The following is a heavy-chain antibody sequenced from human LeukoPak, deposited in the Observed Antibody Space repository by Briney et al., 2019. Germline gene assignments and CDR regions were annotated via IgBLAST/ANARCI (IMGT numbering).Heavy chain of an antibody. D-gene: IGHD2/OR15-2a*01. CDR2: ISWNSGSI. CDR3: AKDLSRRSYYYYLDY. Sequence: GGSLRLSCAASGFTFDDYAMHWVRHAPGKGLEWVSGISWNSGSIGYADSVKGRFTISRDNAKNSLYLQMNSLRAEDTALYYCAKDLSRRSYYYYLDYWGQGTLVTVSS. CDR1: GFTFDDYA. J-gene: IGHJ4*02. V-gene: IGHV3-9*01.